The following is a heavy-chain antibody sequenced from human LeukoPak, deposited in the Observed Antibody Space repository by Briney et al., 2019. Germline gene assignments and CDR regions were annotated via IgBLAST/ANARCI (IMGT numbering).Heavy chain of an antibody. D-gene: IGHD1-14*01. J-gene: IGHJ6*04. CDR2: MNPNSGNT. CDR3: ARDIERLNSEPYGMDV. CDR1: GYTFTSYD. V-gene: IGHV1-8*01. Sequence: GASVKVSCKASGYTFTSYDINWVRQATGQGLEWMGWMNPNSGNTGYAQKFQGRVTMTRNTSISTAYMELSRLRSDDTAVYYCARDIERLNSEPYGMDVWGKGTTVTVSS.